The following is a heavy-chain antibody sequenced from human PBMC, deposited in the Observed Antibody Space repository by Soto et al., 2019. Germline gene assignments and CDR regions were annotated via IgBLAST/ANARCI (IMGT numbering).Heavy chain of an antibody. Sequence: QLQLQESGPGLVKPSETLSLTCTVSGGSISSSTYYWGWIRQPPGKGLEWIGTIYYSRSTYFNPSLKSRVTIHVDTSKTQFSLKLSSVTAADTAVYYCARSLGFCISTSCYPDAFDIWGQGTMVTVSS. D-gene: IGHD2-2*01. CDR1: GGSISSSTYY. CDR3: ARSLGFCISTSCYPDAFDI. J-gene: IGHJ3*02. CDR2: IYYSRST. V-gene: IGHV4-39*01.